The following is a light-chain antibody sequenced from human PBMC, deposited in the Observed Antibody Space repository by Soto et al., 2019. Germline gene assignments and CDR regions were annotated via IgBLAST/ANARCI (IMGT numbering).Light chain of an antibody. Sequence: QSVLTQPPSASGTPGQRVTISCSGSSSNIGSNTVYWYQQLPGTAPKVLIYSNNQRPSGVPDRFSGSKSDTSASLAISGLRSEDEADYYCAAWDDSLSGWVFGGGTKLTVL. V-gene: IGLV1-47*02. CDR2: SNN. CDR3: AAWDDSLSGWV. J-gene: IGLJ3*02. CDR1: SSNIGSNT.